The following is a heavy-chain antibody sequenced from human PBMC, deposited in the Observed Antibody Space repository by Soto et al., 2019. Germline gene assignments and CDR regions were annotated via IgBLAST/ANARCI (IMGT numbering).Heavy chain of an antibody. CDR3: ARGGGGGLFDP. CDR2: ISPRSTFR. V-gene: IGHV3-11*06. D-gene: IGHD2-21*01. CDR1: GFSISDSC. Sequence: GGSLRLSCATSGFSISDSCMSWIRQAPGKGLEWISYISPRSTFRDYADSLKGRFTISRDSVKNSVYLQMNNLTADDTGVYYCARGGGGGLFDPWGQGSLVTVSS. J-gene: IGHJ5*02.